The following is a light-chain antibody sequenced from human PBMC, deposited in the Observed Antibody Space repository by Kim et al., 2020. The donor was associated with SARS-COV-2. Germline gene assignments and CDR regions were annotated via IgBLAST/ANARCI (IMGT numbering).Light chain of an antibody. Sequence: GKPARMTSGGKTVGSRGVHWYQQRPGRAPGLVIYSDSDRPSGIPERFSGSNSGNTATLTISRVEAGDEADYYCQVWDSSSAHPFVFGTGTKVTVL. CDR1: TVGSRG. CDR3: QVWDSSSAHPFV. CDR2: SDS. J-gene: IGLJ1*01. V-gene: IGLV3-21*04.